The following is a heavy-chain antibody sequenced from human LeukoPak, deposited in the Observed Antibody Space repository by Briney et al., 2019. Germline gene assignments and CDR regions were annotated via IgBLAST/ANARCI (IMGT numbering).Heavy chain of an antibody. J-gene: IGHJ2*01. CDR1: RFTFSRYS. Sequence: GGSLRLSCAASRFTFSRYSMNWVRQAPGKGLACVSSISSSCRFISYADSVKGRFTISRDNSMNTLYLQMNSLRAEDTAVYYCAALRGYFDLWGRGTLVTVSS. CDR2: ISSSCRFI. CDR3: AALRGYFDL. V-gene: IGHV3-21*04.